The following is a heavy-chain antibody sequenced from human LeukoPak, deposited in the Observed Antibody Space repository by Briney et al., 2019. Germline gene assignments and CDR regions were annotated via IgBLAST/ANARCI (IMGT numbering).Heavy chain of an antibody. D-gene: IGHD3-3*01. Sequence: ASVKVSCKASGGXFSSYAMSWVRQAPGQGLEWMGGIIPIFGTANYAQKFQGRVTITADESTSTAYMELSSLRSEDTAVYYCASGWSGYFASLDYWGQGTLVTVAS. CDR3: ASGWSGYFASLDY. CDR1: GGXFSSYA. CDR2: IIPIFGTA. J-gene: IGHJ4*02. V-gene: IGHV1-69*01.